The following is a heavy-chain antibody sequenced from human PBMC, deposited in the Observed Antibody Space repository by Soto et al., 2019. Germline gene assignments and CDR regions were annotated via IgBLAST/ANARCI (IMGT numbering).Heavy chain of an antibody. CDR2: ISGSGGST. CDR3: AKSGPVGAFDY. Sequence: PGGCIRLSCSACGFTFSSYAISWVRQAPGKGLEWVSAISGSGGSTYYADSVKGRFTISRDNSKNTLYLQMNSLRAEDTAVYYCAKSGPVGAFDYWGQGTLVTVSS. CDR1: GFTFSSYA. D-gene: IGHD5-12*01. J-gene: IGHJ4*02. V-gene: IGHV3-23*01.